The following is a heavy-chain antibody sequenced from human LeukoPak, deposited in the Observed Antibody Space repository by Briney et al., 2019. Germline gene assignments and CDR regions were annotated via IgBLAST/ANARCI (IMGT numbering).Heavy chain of an antibody. J-gene: IGHJ4*02. V-gene: IGHV4-39*07. Sequence: SETLSLTCTVSGGSISSSGYYWGWIRQSPGKGLEWIGTIDYSGRTYYKSSLKSRVTISVETSKTQFSLKVSSVTAADTAVYYCVRDRGNLVTDYWGQGTLVTVSS. CDR1: GGSISSSGYY. CDR3: VRDRGNLVTDY. D-gene: IGHD2-21*02. CDR2: IDYSGRT.